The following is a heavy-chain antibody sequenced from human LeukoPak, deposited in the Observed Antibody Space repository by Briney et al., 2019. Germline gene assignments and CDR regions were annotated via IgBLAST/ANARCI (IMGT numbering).Heavy chain of an antibody. CDR2: IYYSGST. CDR1: GGSISSGGHY. Sequence: PSETLSLTCTVSGGSISSGGHYWSWIRQHPGKGLEWIGYIYYSGSTYYNPSLKSRVTISVDTSKNQFSLKLSSVTAADTAVYYCARERYYGSGSQLFDYWGQGTLVTVSS. CDR3: ARERYYGSGSQLFDY. D-gene: IGHD3-10*01. V-gene: IGHV4-31*03. J-gene: IGHJ4*02.